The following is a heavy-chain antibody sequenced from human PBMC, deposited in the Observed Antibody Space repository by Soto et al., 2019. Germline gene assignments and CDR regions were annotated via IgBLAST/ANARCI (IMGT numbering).Heavy chain of an antibody. CDR2: ISSSSSYI. D-gene: IGHD4-17*01. J-gene: IGHJ4*02. CDR1: GFTFSSYS. V-gene: IGHV3-21*01. Sequence: EVQLVESGGGLVKPGGSLRLSCAASGFTFSSYSMNWVRQAPGKGLEWVSSISSSSSYIYYADSVKGRFTISRDNAKNSLYLQMNSLRAEDTALYYCARDRGYDYGGTQFWDYWGQGTLVTVSS. CDR3: ARDRGYDYGGTQFWDY.